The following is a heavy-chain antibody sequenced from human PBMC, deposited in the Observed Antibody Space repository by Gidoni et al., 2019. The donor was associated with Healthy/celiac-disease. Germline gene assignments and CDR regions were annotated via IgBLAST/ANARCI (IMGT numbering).Heavy chain of an antibody. J-gene: IGHJ4*02. Sequence: QVQLVESGGGVVQHGRSLRLSCAASGFTFSSYAMHWVRQAPGKGLEWVAVISYDGSNKYYADSVKGRFTISRDNSKNTLYLQMNSLRAEDTAVYYCARGRRGYSYGHVDYWGQGTLVTVSS. V-gene: IGHV3-30-3*01. CDR1: GFTFSSYA. CDR2: ISYDGSNK. D-gene: IGHD5-18*01. CDR3: ARGRRGYSYGHVDY.